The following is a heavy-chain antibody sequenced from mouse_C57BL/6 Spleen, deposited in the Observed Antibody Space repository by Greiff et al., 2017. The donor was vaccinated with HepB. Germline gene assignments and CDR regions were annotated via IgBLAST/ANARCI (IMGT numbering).Heavy chain of an antibody. CDR2: IDPSDSYT. CDR3: ARREYGWDWYFDV. D-gene: IGHD2-10*02. V-gene: IGHV1-59*01. Sequence: QVQLQQPGAELVRPGTSVKLSCKASGYTFTSYWMHWVKQRPGQGLEWIGVIDPSDSYTNYNQKFKGKATLTVDTSSSTAYMQLSSLTSEDSAVYYGARREYGWDWYFDVWGTGTTVTVSS. J-gene: IGHJ1*03. CDR1: GYTFTSYW.